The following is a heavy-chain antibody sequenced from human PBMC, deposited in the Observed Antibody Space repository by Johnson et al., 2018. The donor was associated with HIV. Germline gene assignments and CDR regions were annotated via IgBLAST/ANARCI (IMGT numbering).Heavy chain of an antibody. CDR1: GFTFSSYA. Sequence: QMLLVESGGGVVQPGRSLRLSCAASGFTFSSYAMHLVRQAPGKGLEWVAVISYDGSNKYYADSVKGRFTISRDNSKNTLYLQMNSLRAEDTAVYYCARPDLGLWFRESNAFDIWGQGTMVTVSS. CDR2: ISYDGSNK. J-gene: IGHJ3*02. V-gene: IGHV3-30-3*01. D-gene: IGHD3-10*01. CDR3: ARPDLGLWFRESNAFDI.